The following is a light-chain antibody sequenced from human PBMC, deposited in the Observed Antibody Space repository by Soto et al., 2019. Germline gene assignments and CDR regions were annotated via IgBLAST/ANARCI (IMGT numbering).Light chain of an antibody. J-gene: IGKJ5*01. CDR1: QSVSSY. Sequence: EIVLTQSPATLSLSPGERATLSCMASQSVSSYLAWYQQKPGQAPRLLIYDASNRATGIPARFSGSGSGTAFTLTISSLEPEDFAVYYCQQRSNWPITFGQGTRLEIK. CDR2: DAS. V-gene: IGKV3-11*01. CDR3: QQRSNWPIT.